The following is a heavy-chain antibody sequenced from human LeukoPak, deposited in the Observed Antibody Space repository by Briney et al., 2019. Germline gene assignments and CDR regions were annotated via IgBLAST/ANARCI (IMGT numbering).Heavy chain of an antibody. Sequence: GGSLRLSCAASGFTFSNAWMSWVRQAPGKGLEWVGRIKSKTDGGTTDYAAPVKGRFTISRDDSKNTLYLQMNSLKTEDTAVYYRTTDRSSWYGGFDYWGQGTLVTVSS. CDR3: TTDRSSWYGGFDY. J-gene: IGHJ4*02. V-gene: IGHV3-15*01. CDR1: GFTFSNAW. CDR2: IKSKTDGGTT. D-gene: IGHD6-13*01.